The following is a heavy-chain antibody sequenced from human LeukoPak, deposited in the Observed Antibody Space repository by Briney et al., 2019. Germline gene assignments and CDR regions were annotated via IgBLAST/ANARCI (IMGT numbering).Heavy chain of an antibody. CDR2: IYYSGST. CDR1: GGSISSYY. J-gene: IGHJ4*02. V-gene: IGHV4-59*08. D-gene: IGHD4-23*01. Sequence: PSETLSLTCTVSGGSISSYYWSWIRQPPGKGLEWIGYIYYSGSTNYNPSLKSRVTISVDTSKNQFSLKLSSVTAADTAVYYCARHNPRWPYTDYWGQGTLVTVSS. CDR3: ARHNPRWPYTDY.